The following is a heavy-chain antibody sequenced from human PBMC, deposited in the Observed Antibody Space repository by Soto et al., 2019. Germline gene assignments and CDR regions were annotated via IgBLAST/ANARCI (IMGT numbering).Heavy chain of an antibody. CDR2: IHYSGNT. V-gene: IGHV4-39*01. D-gene: IGHD2-15*01. J-gene: IGHJ6*03. CDR3: ARHVGGYYYYMDV. CDR1: GGSVSSGSYY. Sequence: PSETLSLTCTVSGGSVSSGSYYWGWIRQPPGKGLEWIGSIHYSGNTYYNPSLKSRVTISVDTSKNQFSLKLSSVTAADTAVYYCARHVGGYYYYMDVWGKGTTVTVSS.